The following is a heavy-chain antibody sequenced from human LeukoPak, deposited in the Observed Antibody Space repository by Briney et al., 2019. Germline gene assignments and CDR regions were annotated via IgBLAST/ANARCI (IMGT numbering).Heavy chain of an antibody. D-gene: IGHD4/OR15-4a*01. J-gene: IGHJ4*02. CDR3: ARMGAIAGASANPDY. CDR1: GGSISGYY. CDR2: IHYTGST. Sequence: SETLSRTCTVSGGSISGYYWSWIRQPPGKGLEWIGYIHYTGSTNYSPSLYSRVTISVDTSKNQFSLRLNSVSAADTAVYYCARMGAIAGASANPDYWGQGTLVTVSS. V-gene: IGHV4-59*01.